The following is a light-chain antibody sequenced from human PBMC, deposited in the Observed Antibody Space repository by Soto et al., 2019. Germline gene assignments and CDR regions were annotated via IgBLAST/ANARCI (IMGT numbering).Light chain of an antibody. Sequence: EVVMRQSPATLSFSPGEGATLSCRASQGIGDTLAWYQHKPGQTPRLLIYDTSTRATGVPTRFNGSRSGAEFTLTINSHHSEDCAVYYCQPYKNWPLTFGGGTKVEIK. CDR3: QPYKNWPLT. CDR2: DTS. V-gene: IGKV3-15*01. CDR1: QGIGDT. J-gene: IGKJ4*01.